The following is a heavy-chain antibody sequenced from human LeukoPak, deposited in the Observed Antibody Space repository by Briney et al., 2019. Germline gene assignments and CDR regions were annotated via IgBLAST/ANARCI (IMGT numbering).Heavy chain of an antibody. J-gene: IGHJ6*02. CDR2: ISYDGSNK. V-gene: IGHV3-30*18. Sequence: PGGSLRLSCAASGFTFSSYGMHWVRQAPGKGLEWVAVISYDGSNKYYADSVKGRLTISRDNSKNTLYLRMNSLRAEDTAVYYCAKAWRGAGTYYYYGMDVWGQGTTVTVSS. CDR1: GFTFSSYG. D-gene: IGHD6-13*01. CDR3: AKAWRGAGTYYYYGMDV.